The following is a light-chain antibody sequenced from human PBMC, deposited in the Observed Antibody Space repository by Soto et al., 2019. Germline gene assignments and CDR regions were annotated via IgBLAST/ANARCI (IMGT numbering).Light chain of an antibody. Sequence: EIVLTQSPGTLSLSPWERATLSCRASQSVSSSYLAWYQQKPGQAPRLLIYGASSRATGIPDRFSGSGSGTDFTLTISRLEPEDFAVYYCQQYSTSPPTFGGGTKVDIK. CDR1: QSVSSSY. V-gene: IGKV3-20*01. CDR2: GAS. CDR3: QQYSTSPPT. J-gene: IGKJ4*01.